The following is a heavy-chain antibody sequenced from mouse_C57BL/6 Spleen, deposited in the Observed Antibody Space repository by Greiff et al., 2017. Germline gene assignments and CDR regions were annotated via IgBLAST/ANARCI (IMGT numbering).Heavy chain of an antibody. Sequence: EVKLVESEGGLVQPGSSMKLSCTASGFTFSDYYMAWVRQVPEKGLEWVANINYDGSSTYYLDYLKSRFIISRDNAKNSLYLQMSSLKSEDTATYYCARAGDYWDCEVWGTGTTVTVSS. J-gene: IGHJ1*03. CDR1: GFTFSDYY. CDR2: INYDGSST. CDR3: ARAGDYWDCEV. V-gene: IGHV5-16*01.